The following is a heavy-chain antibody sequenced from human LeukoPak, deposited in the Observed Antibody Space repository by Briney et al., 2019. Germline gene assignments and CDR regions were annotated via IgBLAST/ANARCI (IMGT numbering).Heavy chain of an antibody. D-gene: IGHD1-26*01. Sequence: GGSLRLSCAASGLTLSSYGIHWVRQAPGKGLEWVALIWYDGSNRYYADSVKGRFTISRDNSKNMLYLQMNSLRAEGTAVYHCVRGSGAYYDYWGQGALVTVTS. V-gene: IGHV3-33*01. CDR3: VRGSGAYYDY. CDR1: GLTLSSYG. CDR2: IWYDGSNR. J-gene: IGHJ4*02.